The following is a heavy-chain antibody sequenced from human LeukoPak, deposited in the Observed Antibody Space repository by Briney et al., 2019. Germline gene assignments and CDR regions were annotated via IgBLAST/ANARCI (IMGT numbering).Heavy chain of an antibody. D-gene: IGHD2-21*01. CDR2: SDPEDGET. V-gene: IGHV1-24*01. CDR1: GYTLTELS. J-gene: IGHJ3*02. Sequence: ASVKVSCKVSGYTLTELSMHWVRQAPGKGLEWMGGSDPEDGETIYAQKFQGRVTMTEDTSTDTAYMELSSLRSEDTAVYYCAAYYCGGDCYFLDAFDIWGQGTMVTVSS. CDR3: AAYYCGGDCYFLDAFDI.